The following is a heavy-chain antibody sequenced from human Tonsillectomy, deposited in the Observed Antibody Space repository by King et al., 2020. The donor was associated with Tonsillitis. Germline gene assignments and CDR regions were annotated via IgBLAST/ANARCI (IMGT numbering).Heavy chain of an antibody. D-gene: IGHD6-13*01. J-gene: IGHJ3*02. V-gene: IGHV1-2*02. CDR2: INPNSGGT. CDR1: GYTFTGYY. Sequence: QLVQSGAEVKKPGASVKGSCKASGYTFTGYYMHWVRQAPGQGLEWMGWINPNSGGTNYAQKFQGRGTMTRDTSISTAYMGLGRLRSDDTAVYYCAREPYSSSWDDAFDIWGQGTMVTVSS. CDR3: AREPYSSSWDDAFDI.